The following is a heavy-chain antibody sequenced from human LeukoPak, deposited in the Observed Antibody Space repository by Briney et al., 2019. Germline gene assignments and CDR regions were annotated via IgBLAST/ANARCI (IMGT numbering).Heavy chain of an antibody. J-gene: IGHJ5*02. V-gene: IGHV3-23*01. CDR1: EFPFSSYA. CDR2: ISASGGST. Sequence: GGSLRLSCAASEFPFSSYAMSWVRQAPGKGLEWVSAISASGGSTFYADSVKGRFTISRDISKNTLYLQMNSLRAEDTAVYYCAKGFVVVVSATQSSWFDPWGQGTLVTVSS. CDR3: AKGFVVVVSATQSSWFDP. D-gene: IGHD2-15*01.